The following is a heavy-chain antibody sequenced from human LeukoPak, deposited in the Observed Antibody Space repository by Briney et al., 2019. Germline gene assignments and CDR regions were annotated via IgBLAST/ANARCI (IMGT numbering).Heavy chain of an antibody. J-gene: IGHJ4*02. D-gene: IGHD3-22*01. CDR2: IRYDGSNK. CDR1: GFTFSSYG. Sequence: GGSLRLSCAASGFTFSSYGMHWFRQAPGKGLEWVAFIRYDGSNKYYADSVKGRFTISRDNSKNTLYLQMNSLRAEDTAVYYCAKDTFRYDSSGSYYFDYWGQGTLVTVSS. V-gene: IGHV3-30*02. CDR3: AKDTFRYDSSGSYYFDY.